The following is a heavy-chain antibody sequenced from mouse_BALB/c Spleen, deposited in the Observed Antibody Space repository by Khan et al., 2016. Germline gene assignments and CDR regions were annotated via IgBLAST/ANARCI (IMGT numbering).Heavy chain of an antibody. J-gene: IGHJ3*01. Sequence: VKLLESGGGLVQPGGSLKVSCAASGFVFSRYWMSWVRQAPGKGLEWIGEINPDSGTINYTPSLKVKFIISRDNAKNTLYLQMSKVRSEDTALYYCARAGYYGYLVNWGQGTLVTVSA. D-gene: IGHD1-1*01. CDR1: GFVFSRYW. V-gene: IGHV4-1*02. CDR3: ARAGYYGYLVN. CDR2: INPDSGTI.